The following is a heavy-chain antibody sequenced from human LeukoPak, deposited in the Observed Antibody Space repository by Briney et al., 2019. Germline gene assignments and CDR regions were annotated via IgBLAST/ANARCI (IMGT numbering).Heavy chain of an antibody. V-gene: IGHV3-66*01. CDR2: IYGDGTT. J-gene: IGHJ4*02. CDR3: ARGHSSGYYRY. Sequence: GGSLRLSCAASGFTVSNDYMAWVRQAPGRGLEWVSLIYGDGTTFYTDSVKGRFTISRDNSKNTLYLQMNSLRAEDTAVYYCARGHSSGYYRYWGQGTLVTVSS. CDR1: GFTVSNDY. D-gene: IGHD3-22*01.